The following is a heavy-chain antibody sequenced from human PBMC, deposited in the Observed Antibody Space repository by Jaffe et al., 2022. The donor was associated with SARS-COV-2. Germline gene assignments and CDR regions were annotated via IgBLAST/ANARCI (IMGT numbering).Heavy chain of an antibody. CDR2: IYYSGST. CDR3: ARYLEGRPGRSSWALDYGGTVDAFDI. Sequence: QVQLQESGPGLVKPSETLSLTCTVSGGSISSYYWSWIRQPPGKGLEWIGYIYYSGSTNYNPSLKSRVTISVDTSKNQFSLKLSSVTAADTAVYYCARYLEGRPGRSSWALDYGGTVDAFDIWGQGTMVTVSS. CDR1: GGSISSYY. D-gene: IGHD4-17*01. J-gene: IGHJ3*02. V-gene: IGHV4-59*01.